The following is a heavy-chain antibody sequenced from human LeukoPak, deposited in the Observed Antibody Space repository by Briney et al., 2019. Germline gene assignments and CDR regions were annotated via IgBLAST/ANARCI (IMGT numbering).Heavy chain of an antibody. CDR2: IKQDGSEK. V-gene: IGHV3-7*01. Sequence: GGSLRLSCAASGFTFSSYWMSWVRQAPGKGLKWVANIKQDGSEKYYVDSVKGRFTISRDNAKNSLYLQMNSLRAEDTAVCYCAREGSRIAVAVPSWAPSYYFDYWGQGTLVTVSS. D-gene: IGHD6-19*01. J-gene: IGHJ4*02. CDR3: AREGSRIAVAVPSWAPSYYFDY. CDR1: GFTFSSYW.